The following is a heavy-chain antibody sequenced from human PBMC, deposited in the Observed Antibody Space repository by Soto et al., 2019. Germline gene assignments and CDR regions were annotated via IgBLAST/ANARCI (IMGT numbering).Heavy chain of an antibody. V-gene: IGHV1-69*08. CDR2: IIPIIGII. D-gene: IGHD4-4*01. Sequence: QVQLVQSGAEVKKPGSSVKVTCKASGGTFSTYTITWVRQAPGEGLEWMGRIIPIIGIINYAQKFQGRVTISADKFTGTAYMELTGLRSDDTAVNYCAGDPDSHYNDSHASSYPWGQGTLVTVYS. CDR1: GGTFSTYT. CDR3: AGDPDSHYNDSHASSYP. J-gene: IGHJ5*02.